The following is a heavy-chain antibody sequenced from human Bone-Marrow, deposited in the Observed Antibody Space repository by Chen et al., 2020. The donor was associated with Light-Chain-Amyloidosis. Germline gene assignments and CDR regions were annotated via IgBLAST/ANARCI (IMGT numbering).Heavy chain of an antibody. CDR1: GGSISSSTFY. CDR3: ARATATYYDFWSGYYSFDY. V-gene: IGHV4-39*07. D-gene: IGHD3-3*01. Sequence: QLQLQESGPGLVRPSETLSLTCTVAGGSISSSTFYWGWIRQPPGKGLEWIGSIYYSGSTYYNPSLKSRGTISVDTSKNQFSLKLSSVTAADTAVYYCARATATYYDFWSGYYSFDYWGQGTLVTVSS. CDR2: IYYSGST. J-gene: IGHJ4*02.